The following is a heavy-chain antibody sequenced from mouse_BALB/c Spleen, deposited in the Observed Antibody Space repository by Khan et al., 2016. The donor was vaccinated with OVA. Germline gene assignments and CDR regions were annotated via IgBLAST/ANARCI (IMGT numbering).Heavy chain of an antibody. J-gene: IGHJ3*01. CDR2: INPNSGGT. Sequence: QIQLVQSGAELVKPGASVKLSCKASGYMFNSYYMYWVKQRPGQGLEWIGEINPNSGGTNFNEKFKSKATLTVDKSSSTAYMQLSSLTSEDSAVYYCTRSGYGSFVYWGQGTLVTVSA. CDR1: GYMFNSYY. V-gene: IGHV1S81*02. CDR3: TRSGYGSFVY. D-gene: IGHD2-2*01.